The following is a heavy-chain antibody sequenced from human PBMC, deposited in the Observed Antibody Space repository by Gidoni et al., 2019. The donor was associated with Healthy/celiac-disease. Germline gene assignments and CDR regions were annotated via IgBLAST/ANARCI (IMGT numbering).Heavy chain of an antibody. V-gene: IGHV4-59*01. CDR2: IYYSGST. CDR1: GGSISSYY. CDR3: GRGVVWGGVDY. D-gene: IGHD3-16*01. Sequence: QVQLQESGPGLVKPSETLSLTCTVSGGSISSYYWSWIRQPPGKGLEWIGYIYYSGSTNYNPSLKSRVTISGDTPKNQFSLKLSSVTAADTAVYSGGRGVVWGGVDYWGQGTLVTVSS. J-gene: IGHJ4*02.